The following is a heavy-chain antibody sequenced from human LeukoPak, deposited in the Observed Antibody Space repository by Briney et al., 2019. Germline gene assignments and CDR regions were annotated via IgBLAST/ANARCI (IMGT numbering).Heavy chain of an antibody. Sequence: PSETLSLTCTVSGGSISSSSYYWGWIRQPPGKGLEWIGEIFHTGSTKYNPSLKSRVTISVDTSMAQFSLRLSSVTAADTAVYYCARAGYCGGDCYFDAFDIWGQGTMVTVSS. CDR3: ARAGYCGGDCYFDAFDI. J-gene: IGHJ3*02. D-gene: IGHD2-21*02. V-gene: IGHV4-39*07. CDR1: GGSISSSSYY. CDR2: IFHTGST.